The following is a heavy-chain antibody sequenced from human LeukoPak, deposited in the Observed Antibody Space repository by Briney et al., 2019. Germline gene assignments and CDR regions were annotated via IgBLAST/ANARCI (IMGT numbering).Heavy chain of an antibody. J-gene: IGHJ4*02. Sequence: PGGSLRLSCAASGFTVSSNYMTWVRQAPGKGLEWVSIIYSGGSTYSADSVKGRFTISRDNSKNTLYLQMNSLRAEDTAVYYCARGISSSTCCHFDYWGQETLVTVSS. V-gene: IGHV3-66*02. D-gene: IGHD2-2*01. CDR3: ARGISSSTCCHFDY. CDR1: GFTVSSNY. CDR2: IYSGGST.